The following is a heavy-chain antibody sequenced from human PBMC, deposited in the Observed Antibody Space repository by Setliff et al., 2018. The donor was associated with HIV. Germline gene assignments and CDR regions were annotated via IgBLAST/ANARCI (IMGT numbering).Heavy chain of an antibody. Sequence: SETLSLTCIVSGVSTSRSNNYWGWIRQPPGKGLDWIGYISYSGTPYYNPSLKSRVTISVDTSKNQFSLKLSSVTAADTAVYYCARVPGYSSGTSYMDVWGKGTTVTVSS. CDR2: ISYSGTP. CDR1: GVSTSRSNNY. J-gene: IGHJ6*03. CDR3: ARVPGYSSGTSYMDV. D-gene: IGHD6-19*01. V-gene: IGHV4-39*01.